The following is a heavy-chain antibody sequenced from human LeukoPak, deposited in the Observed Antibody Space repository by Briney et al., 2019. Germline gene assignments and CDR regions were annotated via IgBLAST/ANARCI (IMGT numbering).Heavy chain of an antibody. CDR3: ARGFGLRFLEWLSNDAFDI. V-gene: IGHV3-7*04. Sequence: GGSLRLSCAASGFTFSSYGMHWVRQAPGKGLEWVANIKQDGSEKYYVDSVKGRFTISRDNAKNSLYLQMNSLRAEDTAVYYCARGFGLRFLEWLSNDAFDIWGQGTMVTVSS. D-gene: IGHD3-3*01. CDR1: GFTFSSYG. J-gene: IGHJ3*02. CDR2: IKQDGSEK.